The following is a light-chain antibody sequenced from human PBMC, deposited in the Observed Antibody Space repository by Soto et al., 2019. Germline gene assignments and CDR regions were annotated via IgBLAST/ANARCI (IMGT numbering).Light chain of an antibody. CDR1: NSDVGGYNY. V-gene: IGLV2-14*01. Sequence: QSALAQPASVSGSPGQSITSSCTGTNSDVGGYNYVSWYQQHPDTIPKLIIFEVSNRPSGVSPRFSGSKSGNTASLTISGLQAEDEADYYCRSYTSTNSRVFGTGTKVTVL. CDR3: RSYTSTNSRV. J-gene: IGLJ1*01. CDR2: EVS.